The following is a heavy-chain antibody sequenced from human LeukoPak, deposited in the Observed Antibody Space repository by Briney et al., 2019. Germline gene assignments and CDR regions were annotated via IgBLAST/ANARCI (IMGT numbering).Heavy chain of an antibody. V-gene: IGHV3-11*01. Sequence: GGSLRLSCTGSGVTFEDYYLSWIRQAPGKGLEWISYVSSTGGDKFYADPVKGRFTISRDNSRNSVYMEMNDLVAEDTAFYYCARGENGSFDHLGQGTLVIVSS. J-gene: IGHJ4*02. CDR3: ARGENGSFDH. CDR2: VSSTGGDK. D-gene: IGHD3-10*01. CDR1: GVTFEDYY.